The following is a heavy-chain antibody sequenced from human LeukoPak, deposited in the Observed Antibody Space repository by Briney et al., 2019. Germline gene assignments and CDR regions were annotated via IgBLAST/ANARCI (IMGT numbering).Heavy chain of an antibody. CDR1: GYTFTSYH. CDR3: ARRALGYCSGGSCITS. J-gene: IGHJ3*01. Sequence: GASVKVSCKASGYTFTSYHINWVRQATGQGLEWMGWMNPNSGNTGYAQKFQGRVTKTRNTSISTGYMELSSMRSEDTAVYYCARRALGYCSGGSCITSWGQGTMVTVSS. CDR2: MNPNSGNT. V-gene: IGHV1-8*01. D-gene: IGHD2-15*01.